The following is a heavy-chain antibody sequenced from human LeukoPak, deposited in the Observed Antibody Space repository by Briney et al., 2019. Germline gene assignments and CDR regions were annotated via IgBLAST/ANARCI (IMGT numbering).Heavy chain of an antibody. CDR2: ISAYNGNT. J-gene: IGHJ4*02. CDR1: GDTFRNYG. CDR3: ARVRFEEMAYKY. V-gene: IGHV1-18*01. D-gene: IGHD5-24*01. Sequence: GASVKVSCKASGDTFRNYGILWVRQAPGQGLEWMGWISAYNGNTNYAQKLQGRVTMTTDTSTSTAYMELRSLRSDDTAVYYCARVRFEEMAYKYWGQGTLVTVSS.